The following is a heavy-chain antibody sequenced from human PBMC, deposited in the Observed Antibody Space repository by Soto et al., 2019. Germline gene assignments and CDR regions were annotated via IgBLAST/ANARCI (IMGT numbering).Heavy chain of an antibody. CDR3: AKDTAETPYGDSGHGLDY. CDR2: ISGSGGST. J-gene: IGHJ4*02. CDR1: GFTFSSYA. V-gene: IGHV3-23*01. D-gene: IGHD4-17*01. Sequence: GGSLRLSCAASGFTFSSYAMSWVRQAPGKGLEWVSAISGSGGSTYYADSVKGRFTISRDNSKNTLYLQMNSLRAEDTAVYYCAKDTAETPYGDSGHGLDYWGQGTLVTVSS.